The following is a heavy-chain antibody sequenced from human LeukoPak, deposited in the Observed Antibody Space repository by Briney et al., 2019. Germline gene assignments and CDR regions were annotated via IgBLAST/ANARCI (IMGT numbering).Heavy chain of an antibody. CDR3: ARRSVDTYYYDSSGPTPGY. Sequence: GGSLRLSCAASGFSFSYYSMNWVRQAPGRGLEWVSCISSSSSLIFYSDSVRGRFTISRDNAKNTLYLQMNSLRAEDTAVYYSARRSVDTYYYDSSGPTPGYWGQGTLVTVSS. D-gene: IGHD3-22*01. J-gene: IGHJ4*02. V-gene: IGHV3-21*01. CDR1: GFSFSYYS. CDR2: ISSSSSLI.